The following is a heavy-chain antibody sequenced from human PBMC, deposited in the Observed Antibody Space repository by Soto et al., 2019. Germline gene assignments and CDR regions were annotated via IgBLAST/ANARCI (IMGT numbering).Heavy chain of an antibody. J-gene: IGHJ6*02. Sequence: SETLSLTCAVYGGSFSGYYWSWIRQPPGKGLEWIGEINHSGSTNYNPSLKSRVTISVDTSKNQFSLKLSSVTAADTAVYYCARGPSYYYGSGSYSGYYYGMDVWGQGTTVTVSS. D-gene: IGHD3-10*01. CDR3: ARGPSYYYGSGSYSGYYYGMDV. V-gene: IGHV4-34*01. CDR2: INHSGST. CDR1: GGSFSGYY.